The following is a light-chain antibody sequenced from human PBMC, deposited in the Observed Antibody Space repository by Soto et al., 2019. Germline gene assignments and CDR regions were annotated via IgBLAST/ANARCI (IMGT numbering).Light chain of an antibody. Sequence: QSVLTQPASVSGSPGQSITISCTGTSSDVGAYNYLSWYQQHPGKAPKLMIYEVSNRPSGVSNRFSGSKSGNTASLTISGLQAEDEADYYCQSYDSSLSGYVFGAGTKLTVL. V-gene: IGLV2-14*01. CDR3: QSYDSSLSGYV. CDR1: SSDVGAYNY. CDR2: EVS. J-gene: IGLJ1*01.